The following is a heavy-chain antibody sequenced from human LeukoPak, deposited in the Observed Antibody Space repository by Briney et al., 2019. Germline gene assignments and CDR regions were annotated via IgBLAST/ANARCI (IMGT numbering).Heavy chain of an antibody. Sequence: GGSLRLSCAASGFTSSSYAMHWVRQAPGKGLEWVAVISYDGSNKYYADSVKGRFTISRDNSKSTLYLQMNSLRAEDTAVYYCAREHVWELAYFDYWGQGTLVTVSS. D-gene: IGHD3-10*01. CDR2: ISYDGSNK. J-gene: IGHJ4*02. V-gene: IGHV3-30-3*01. CDR1: GFTSSSYA. CDR3: AREHVWELAYFDY.